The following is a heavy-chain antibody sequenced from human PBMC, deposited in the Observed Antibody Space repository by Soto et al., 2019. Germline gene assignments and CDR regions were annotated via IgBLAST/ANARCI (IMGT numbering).Heavy chain of an antibody. J-gene: IGHJ4*02. CDR2: IYYSGST. D-gene: IGHD2-21*02. CDR1: GDSISSRSYY. Sequence: SETLSLTCTVTGDSISSRSYYWGWIRQPPGKGLEWIGSIYYSGSTYNNPSLRSRVSMSIDTSKDQFSLKLKSVTAADTALYFCARQRNSVVTQAYFDVWGQGSLVTVYS. V-gene: IGHV4-39*01. CDR3: ARQRNSVVTQAYFDV.